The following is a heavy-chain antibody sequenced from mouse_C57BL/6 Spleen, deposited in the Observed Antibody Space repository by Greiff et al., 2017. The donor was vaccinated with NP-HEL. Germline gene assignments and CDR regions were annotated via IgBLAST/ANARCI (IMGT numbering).Heavy chain of an antibody. CDR2: ILPGSGGT. V-gene: IGHV1-9*01. D-gene: IGHD2-2*01. CDR3: AQGGYDYAMDY. Sequence: VQLQQSGAELMKPGASVKLSCKATGYTFTDYWIEWVKQRPGHSLEWIGEILPGSGGTNYNQKFKGKATFTADTSSNTAYMQLRSLTTADSYIYSWAQGGYDYAMDYWGQGTSVTVSS. J-gene: IGHJ4*01. CDR1: GYTFTDYW.